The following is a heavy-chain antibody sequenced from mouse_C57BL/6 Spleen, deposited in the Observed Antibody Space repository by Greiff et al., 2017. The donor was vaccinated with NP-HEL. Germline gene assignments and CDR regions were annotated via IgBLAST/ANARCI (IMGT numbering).Heavy chain of an antibody. D-gene: IGHD5-5*01. Sequence: QVQLQQSGAELAKPGASVKLSCKASGYTFTSYWMHWVKQRPGQGLEWIGYINPSSGYTKYNQKFKDKATLTADKSSSTAYMQLSSLTYGDSAVDYCALALTTDYRDYWGQGTTLTVSS. V-gene: IGHV1-7*01. CDR2: INPSSGYT. CDR1: GYTFTSYW. J-gene: IGHJ2*01. CDR3: ALALTTDYRDY.